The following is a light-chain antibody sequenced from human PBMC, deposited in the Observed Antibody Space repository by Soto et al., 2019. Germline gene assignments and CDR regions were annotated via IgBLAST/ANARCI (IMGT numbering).Light chain of an antibody. CDR1: QSVSGN. Sequence: EIVMTQSPATLSVSPAERATLSCRASQSVSGNLAWYQQIPGQATRLLIYGASTRATGIPARFSGSGSGTEITNTISSLQSEDFTVYYCQNYNNSPPTFGQGTKVEIK. CDR3: QNYNNSPPT. V-gene: IGKV3D-15*01. J-gene: IGKJ1*01. CDR2: GAS.